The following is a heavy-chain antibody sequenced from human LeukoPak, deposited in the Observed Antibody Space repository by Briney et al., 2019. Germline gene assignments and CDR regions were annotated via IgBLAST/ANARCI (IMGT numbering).Heavy chain of an antibody. Sequence: SETLPLTCTVSGGSISSYYWSWIRQPPGKGLEWIGYIYYSGSTNYNPSLKSRVTISVDTSKNQFSLKLGSVTAADTAVYYCARGSGYYGSGSTYDYWGQGTLVTVSS. CDR3: ARGSGYYGSGSTYDY. V-gene: IGHV4-59*01. CDR1: GGSISSYY. D-gene: IGHD3-10*01. J-gene: IGHJ4*02. CDR2: IYYSGST.